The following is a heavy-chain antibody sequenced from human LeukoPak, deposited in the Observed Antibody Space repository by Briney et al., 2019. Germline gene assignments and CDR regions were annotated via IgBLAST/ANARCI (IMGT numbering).Heavy chain of an antibody. J-gene: IGHJ4*02. CDR3: ARGYSGYDTFDY. V-gene: IGHV1-2*06. D-gene: IGHD5-12*01. CDR2: INPNSGGT. CDR1: GDTFTGYY. Sequence: ASVKVSCKASGDTFTGYYMHWVRQAPGQGLEWMGRINPNSGGTNYAQKFQGRVTMTRDTSISTAYMELSRLRSDDTAVYYCARGYSGYDTFDYWGQGTLVTVSS.